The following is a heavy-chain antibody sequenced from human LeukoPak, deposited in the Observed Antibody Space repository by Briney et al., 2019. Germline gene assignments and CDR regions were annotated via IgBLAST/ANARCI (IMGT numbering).Heavy chain of an antibody. CDR3: TQMVRYCSSASCPSWFDT. Sequence: TLSLTCTVSGGSISTYYWSWIRQPPGKALEWLALIYWNDDKHYSPSLKSRLTITKDTSKNQVVLIMTNVDPLDTATYYCTQMVRYCSSASCPSWFDTWGQGTLVTVSS. V-gene: IGHV2-5*01. J-gene: IGHJ5*02. CDR2: IYWNDDK. D-gene: IGHD2-2*01. CDR1: GGSISTYYW.